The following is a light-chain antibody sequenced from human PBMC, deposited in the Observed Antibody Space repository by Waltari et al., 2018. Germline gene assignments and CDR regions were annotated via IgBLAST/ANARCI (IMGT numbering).Light chain of an antibody. CDR2: AES. CDR3: QQFGSSPFT. J-gene: IGKJ4*01. Sequence: EIVLTQSPGTLSLSPGERATLSCRASESVSSSHLAWYQQNPGQAPRLLIYAESYRATGIPDRFSGSGSGTDFTLTISRLEPEDFAVYYCQQFGSSPFTFGGGTKVEIK. CDR1: ESVSSSH. V-gene: IGKV3-20*01.